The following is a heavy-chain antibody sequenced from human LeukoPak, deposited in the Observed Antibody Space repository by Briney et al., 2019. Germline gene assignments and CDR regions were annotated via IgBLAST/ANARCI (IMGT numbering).Heavy chain of an antibody. CDR1: GYTFTGYY. J-gene: IGHJ4*02. CDR2: INPNSGGT. Sequence: ASVKVSCKASGYTFTGYYMHWVRQAPGQGLEWMGWINPNSGGTNYAQKFQGRVTMTRDTSISTAYMELSRLISDDTAFYYCVRKAVSSSSPVGYFDYWGQGTLVTVSS. D-gene: IGHD6-6*01. CDR3: VRKAVSSSSPVGYFDY. V-gene: IGHV1-2*02.